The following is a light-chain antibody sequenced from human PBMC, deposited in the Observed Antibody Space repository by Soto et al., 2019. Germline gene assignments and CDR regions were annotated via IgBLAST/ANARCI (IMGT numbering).Light chain of an antibody. Sequence: EIVLAQSPATLSVSPGQRATLSCRASQSISRNLAWYQQKPGQAPRLLIYDTSTRATGIPARFSGSGSGTEFTLTISSLQSEDFALYYCHQYNNWPPATFGQGTKVDIK. V-gene: IGKV3-15*01. J-gene: IGKJ1*01. CDR2: DTS. CDR3: HQYNNWPPAT. CDR1: QSISRN.